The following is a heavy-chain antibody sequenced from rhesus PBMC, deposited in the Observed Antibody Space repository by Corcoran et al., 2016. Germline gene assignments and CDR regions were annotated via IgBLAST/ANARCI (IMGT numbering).Heavy chain of an antibody. V-gene: IGHV4-169*02. CDR1: GGSISSSY. CDR3: AREGIAAAGTGDY. J-gene: IGHJ4*01. Sequence: QLQLQESGPGLVKPSETLSVTCAVSGGSISSSYWSWIRQAPGKGLEWIGYIYGSGSSTNYNPSLKSRVTLPVDTTKTQLSLKLSSVTTADTAVYYCAREGIAAAGTGDYWGQGVLVTVSS. D-gene: IGHD6-25*01. CDR2: IYGSGSST.